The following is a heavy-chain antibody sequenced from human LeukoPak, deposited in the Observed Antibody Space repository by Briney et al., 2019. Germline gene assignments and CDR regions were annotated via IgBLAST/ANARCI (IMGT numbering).Heavy chain of an antibody. CDR1: GFTFSSYS. Sequence: GGSLRLSCAASGFTFSSYSMNWVRQAPGKGLEWVSSISSSSSYIYYADSVKGRFTISRDNAKNSLYLQMNSLRAEDTAVYYCAKAEDYYDSSGYYFGEFDYWGQGTLVTVSS. CDR3: AKAEDYYDSSGYYFGEFDY. D-gene: IGHD3-22*01. J-gene: IGHJ4*02. V-gene: IGHV3-21*01. CDR2: ISSSSSYI.